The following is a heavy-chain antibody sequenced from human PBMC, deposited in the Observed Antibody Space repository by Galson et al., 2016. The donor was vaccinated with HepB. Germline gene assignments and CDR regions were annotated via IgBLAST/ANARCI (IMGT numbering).Heavy chain of an antibody. CDR2: ISYNGINK. D-gene: IGHD2-21*02. Sequence: SLRLSCAASGFTFNTYAMHWVRQAPGRGLEWVAFISYNGINKYYADSVKGRFTISRDNAKNTQFLQINSLRPDDTGVYYCAKVGDPLFLNSDYWGQGTLITVSS. V-gene: IGHV3-30-3*01. CDR3: AKVGDPLFLNSDY. J-gene: IGHJ4*02. CDR1: GFTFNTYA.